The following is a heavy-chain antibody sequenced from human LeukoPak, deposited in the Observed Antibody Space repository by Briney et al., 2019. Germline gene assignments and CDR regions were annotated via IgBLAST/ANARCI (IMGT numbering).Heavy chain of an antibody. J-gene: IGHJ6*02. Sequence: GGSLRLSCAASGFTFSSYWMSWVRQAPGKGLEWVANIKQDGSEKYYVDSVKGRFTISRDNAKNSLYLQMNSLRAEDAAVYYCARGRRIVGATTAYSGMDVWGQGTTVTVSS. CDR3: ARGRRIVGATTAYSGMDV. CDR2: IKQDGSEK. CDR1: GFTFSSYW. D-gene: IGHD1-26*01. V-gene: IGHV3-7*05.